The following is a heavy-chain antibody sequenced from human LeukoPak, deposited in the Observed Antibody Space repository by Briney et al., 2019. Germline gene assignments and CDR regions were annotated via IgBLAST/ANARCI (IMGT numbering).Heavy chain of an antibody. CDR1: GFTFSSYA. D-gene: IGHD6-13*01. J-gene: IGHJ5*02. CDR3: ARHSDDSSWYPNWFDP. CDR2: ISSNGGST. Sequence: GGSLRLSCAASGFTFSSYAMHWVRQAPGKGLEYVSAISSNGGSTYYANSVKGRFTISRDNSKNTLYLQMGSLRAEDMAVYYCARHSDDSSWYPNWFDPWGQGTLVTVSS. V-gene: IGHV3-64*01.